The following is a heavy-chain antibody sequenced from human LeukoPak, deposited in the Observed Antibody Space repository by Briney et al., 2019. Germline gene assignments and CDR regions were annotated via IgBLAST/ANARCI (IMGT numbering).Heavy chain of an antibody. V-gene: IGHV6-1*01. CDR1: GDSVSSNSAA. CDR2: TYYRSKWYN. CDR3: ATADRDYNWLDT. J-gene: IGHJ5*02. Sequence: SQTLSLTCAISGDSVSSNSAAWNWIRQSPSRGLEWLGRTYYRSKWYNDYAVSVKSRITINPDTSKHQFSLHLNSVTPEDTAVYYGATADRDYNWLDTWAQGTLVTVSS. D-gene: IGHD2-21*02.